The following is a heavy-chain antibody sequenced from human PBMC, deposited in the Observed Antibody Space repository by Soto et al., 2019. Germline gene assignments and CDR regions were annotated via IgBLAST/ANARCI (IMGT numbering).Heavy chain of an antibody. J-gene: IGHJ4*02. CDR1: GYTFTSYG. Sequence: ASVKVSCKASGYTFTSYGISWVRQAPGQGLEWMGWISAYNGNTNYAQKLQGRVTMTTDTSTSTAYMELRSLRSDDTAAYYCARDAHYTMVRGVPLDYWGQGTLVTVSS. CDR3: ARDAHYTMVRGVPLDY. D-gene: IGHD3-10*01. CDR2: ISAYNGNT. V-gene: IGHV1-18*01.